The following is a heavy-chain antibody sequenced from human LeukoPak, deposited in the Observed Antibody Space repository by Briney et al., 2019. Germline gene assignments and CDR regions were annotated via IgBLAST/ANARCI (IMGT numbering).Heavy chain of an antibody. CDR2: IHHGGNT. CDR1: GDSISSENW. Sequence: KPSETLSLTCTVSGDSISSENWWTWVRQTPGKRLEWIGEIHHGGNTNYNPSLRGRVTVSLDKSRNQFSLKVIYLTAADTAVYYCARRPSPVTINRGINHWGQGTLVTVSS. D-gene: IGHD5-24*01. J-gene: IGHJ5*02. V-gene: IGHV4-4*02. CDR3: ARRPSPVTINRGINH.